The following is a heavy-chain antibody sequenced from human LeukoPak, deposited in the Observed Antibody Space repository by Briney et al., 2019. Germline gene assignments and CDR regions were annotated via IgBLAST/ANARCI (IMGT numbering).Heavy chain of an antibody. V-gene: IGHV3-13*04. J-gene: IGHJ2*01. Sequence: PGGSLRLSCAASGFTFSSYDMHWVRQATGKGLEWVSAIGTAGDPYYPGSVKGRFTISRENAKNSLYLQMNSLRAGDTAVYYCARVRQWGSYWYFDLWGRGTLVTVSS. CDR1: GFTFSSYD. D-gene: IGHD1-26*01. CDR3: ARVRQWGSYWYFDL. CDR2: IGTAGDP.